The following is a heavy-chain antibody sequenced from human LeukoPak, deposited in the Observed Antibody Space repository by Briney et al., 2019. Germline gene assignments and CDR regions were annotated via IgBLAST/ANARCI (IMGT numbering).Heavy chain of an antibody. CDR3: AKDGYGSGTLPRGDAFDI. V-gene: IGHV3-30*18. J-gene: IGHJ3*02. CDR2: ISYDGSNK. CDR1: GFTFSSYG. D-gene: IGHD3-10*01. Sequence: GGSLRLSCAASGFTFSSYGMHWVRQAPGKGLEWVAVISYDGSNKYYADSVKGRFTISRGNSKNTLYLQMNSLRAEDTAVYYCAKDGYGSGTLPRGDAFDIWGQGTMVTVSS.